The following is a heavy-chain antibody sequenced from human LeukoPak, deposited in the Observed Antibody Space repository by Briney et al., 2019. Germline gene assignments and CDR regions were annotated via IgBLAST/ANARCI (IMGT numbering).Heavy chain of an antibody. V-gene: IGHV1-18*01. J-gene: IGHJ6*02. D-gene: IGHD2-15*01. CDR1: GYTFTSYG. CDR2: ISAYNGNT. CDR3: ARGHTLGYCSGGSCYSAGMDV. Sequence: ASVKVSCKASGYTFTSYGISWVRQAPGQGLEWMGWISAYNGNTNYAQKLQGRVTMTTDTSTSTAYMELRSLRSDDTAVYYCARGHTLGYCSGGSCYSAGMDVWGQGTTVTVSS.